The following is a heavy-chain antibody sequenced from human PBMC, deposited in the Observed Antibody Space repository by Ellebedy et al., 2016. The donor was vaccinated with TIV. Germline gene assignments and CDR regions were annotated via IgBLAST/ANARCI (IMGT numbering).Heavy chain of an antibody. CDR3: ASSRYHYYVGNTIFVY. V-gene: IGHV3-23*01. Sequence: GESLKISCTASGFTFSSYAMSWVRQAPGKGLEWLAGVNDGGIVIAYPDTVKGRFIISRDNSKNTLDLQMNSLRAEETAVYYCASSRYHYYVGNTIFVYWGQGTLVTVSS. D-gene: IGHD3-10*01. CDR2: VNDGGIVI. J-gene: IGHJ4*02. CDR1: GFTFSSYA.